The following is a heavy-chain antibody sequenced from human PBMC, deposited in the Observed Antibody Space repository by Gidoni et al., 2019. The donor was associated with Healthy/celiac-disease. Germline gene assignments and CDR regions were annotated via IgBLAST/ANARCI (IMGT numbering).Heavy chain of an antibody. CDR2: IYSGGST. J-gene: IGHJ4*02. V-gene: IGHV3-53*01. CDR1: WFTVSSNY. D-gene: IGHD1-26*01. CDR3: ARSHASRSLDY. Sequence: EVQLVESGGGLIQPGGSLRLSCVASWFTVSSNYMSWVRQAPGKGLEWVSVIYSGGSTYYADSVKGRFTISRDNSKNTLYLQMNSLRAEDTAVYYCARSHASRSLDYWGQGTLVTVSS.